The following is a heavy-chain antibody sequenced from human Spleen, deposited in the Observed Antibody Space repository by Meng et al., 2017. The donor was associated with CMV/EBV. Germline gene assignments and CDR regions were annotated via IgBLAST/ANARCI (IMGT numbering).Heavy chain of an antibody. Sequence: CAVSGDSISSTYWWSWVRQPPGRGLEWIGEIFHSGSTNYNPSLKSRVTISVDKSNNQFSLNLSSVTAADTAVYYCARDKTNWDPGFEYWGQGTLVTVSS. CDR3: ARDKTNWDPGFEY. CDR2: IFHSGST. J-gene: IGHJ4*02. V-gene: IGHV4-4*02. D-gene: IGHD7-27*01. CDR1: GDSISSTYW.